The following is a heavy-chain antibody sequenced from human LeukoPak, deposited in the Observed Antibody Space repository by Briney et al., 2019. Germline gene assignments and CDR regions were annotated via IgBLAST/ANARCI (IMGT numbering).Heavy chain of an antibody. CDR1: GGSFSGYY. Sequence: SETLSLTCAVYGGSFSGYYWSWIRQPPGKGLEWIGEINHSGSTNYNPSLKSRVTISVDTSKNQFSLKLSSVTAADTAVYYCARARYYYGRPQGWFDPWGQGTLVTVSS. V-gene: IGHV4-34*01. J-gene: IGHJ5*02. CDR3: ARARYYYGRPQGWFDP. CDR2: INHSGST. D-gene: IGHD3-10*01.